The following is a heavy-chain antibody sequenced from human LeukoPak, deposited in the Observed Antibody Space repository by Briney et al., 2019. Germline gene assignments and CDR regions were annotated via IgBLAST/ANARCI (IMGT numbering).Heavy chain of an antibody. D-gene: IGHD4-23*01. V-gene: IGHV4-39*01. Sequence: TGGSLRLSCAASGFIISNNGMYWVRQPPGKGQDWIGSTYYSGITYYHPSLKRRVTISVDTPKNQFSLKLNSVAAADTAVYYCARGGPLRWYDYWGQGTLVTVSS. J-gene: IGHJ4*02. CDR3: ARGGPLRWYDY. CDR1: GFIISNNGMY. CDR2: TYYSGIT.